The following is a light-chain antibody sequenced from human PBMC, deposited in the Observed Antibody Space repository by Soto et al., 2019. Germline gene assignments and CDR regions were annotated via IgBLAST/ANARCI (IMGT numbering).Light chain of an antibody. CDR2: EAS. V-gene: IGKV1-5*03. CDR1: QSISSW. J-gene: IGKJ1*01. Sequence: DIQMTQSPSTLSASVGDRVTITCRASQSISSWLAWDQQKPGKAPKPLLYEASSLESVVPSRFSGSGSGPEFTLTTSSPQPDDFATYYFQQYKSYWTFGDGTKVEIK. CDR3: QQYKSYWT.